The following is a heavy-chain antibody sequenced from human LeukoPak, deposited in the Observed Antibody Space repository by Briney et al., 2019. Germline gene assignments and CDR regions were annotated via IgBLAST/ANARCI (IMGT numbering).Heavy chain of an antibody. V-gene: IGHV3-23*01. CDR3: AKDRDDSSGYYFGPLDY. J-gene: IGHJ4*02. D-gene: IGHD3-22*01. Sequence: GGSLRLSCAASGFTFSSNAMSWVRQAPGKGLEWVSGISGSGGSTYYTDSVKGRFTISRDNSKNTLYLQMNSLRAEDTAVYYCAKDRDDSSGYYFGPLDYWGQGTLVTVSS. CDR1: GFTFSSNA. CDR2: ISGSGGST.